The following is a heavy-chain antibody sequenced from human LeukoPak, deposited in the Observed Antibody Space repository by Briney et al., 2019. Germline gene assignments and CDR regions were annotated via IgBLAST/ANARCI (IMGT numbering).Heavy chain of an antibody. J-gene: IGHJ4*02. Sequence: SETLSLTCAVYGGSFSGSYWSWIRQSPGKGLEWIGDINHSGRANYNPSLMSRVTIAVDTSRNQISLNLTSVTAADTAVYYCARTRGFFDSSGHYEENPYFFVHWGQGTLVSVSS. CDR1: GGSFSGSY. CDR2: INHSGRA. D-gene: IGHD6-19*01. V-gene: IGHV4-34*01. CDR3: ARTRGFFDSSGHYEENPYFFVH.